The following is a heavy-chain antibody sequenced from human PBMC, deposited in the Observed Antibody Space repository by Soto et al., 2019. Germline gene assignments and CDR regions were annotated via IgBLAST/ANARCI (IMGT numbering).Heavy chain of an antibody. CDR3: ATAFQLQAY. J-gene: IGHJ4*02. CDR2: IIPVLGLT. Sequence: QVQLVQSGAEVKKPGSSVKVSCKASGGSFNSYAISWVRQAPGQGLEWMGRIIPVLGLTNYAEKFQGRFTITADTAEKSTTVAYMELTSLRSEDTALYYCATAFQLQAYWGQGTLVTVSS. D-gene: IGHD1-1*01. V-gene: IGHV1-69*02. CDR1: GGSFNSYA.